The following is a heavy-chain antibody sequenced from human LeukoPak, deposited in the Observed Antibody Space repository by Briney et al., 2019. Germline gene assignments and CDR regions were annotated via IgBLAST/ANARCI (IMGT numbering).Heavy chain of an antibody. CDR1: GFTFSSYA. J-gene: IGHJ4*02. CDR3: ARDLHYYDSSGYYLRGGFDY. CDR2: ISYDGSNK. V-gene: IGHV3-30*04. D-gene: IGHD3-22*01. Sequence: GGFLRLSCAASGFTFSSYAMHWVRQAPGKGLEWVAVISYDGSNKYYADSVKGRFTISRDNSKNTLYLQMNSLRAEDTVVYYCARDLHYYDSSGYYLRGGFDYWGQGTLVTVSS.